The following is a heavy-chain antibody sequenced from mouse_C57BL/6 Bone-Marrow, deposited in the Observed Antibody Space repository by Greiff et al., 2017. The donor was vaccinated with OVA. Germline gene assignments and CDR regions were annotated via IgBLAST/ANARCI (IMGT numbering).Heavy chain of an antibody. CDR2: IDPSDSYT. CDR3: AGGAVYGSFCYYAMDY. J-gene: IGHJ4*01. Sequence: VQLQQPGAELVKPGASVKLSCKASGYTFTSYWMQWVKQRPGQGLEWIGEIDPSDSYTNYNQKFKGKATLTADPSSSTAYMQLSSLTSEDSAVYYCAGGAVYGSFCYYAMDYWGQGTSVTVSS. D-gene: IGHD1-1*02. V-gene: IGHV1-50*01. CDR1: GYTFTSYW.